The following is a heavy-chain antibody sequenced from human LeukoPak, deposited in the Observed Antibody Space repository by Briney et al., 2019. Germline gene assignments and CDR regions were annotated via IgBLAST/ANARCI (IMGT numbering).Heavy chain of an antibody. Sequence: PGESLKISCKGSGYSFTSYWIGWVRQMPGKGLEWMGIIYPGDSNTRYSPSFQGQVTISADKSISTAYLQWSSLKASDTAMYYCARLVYCGGDCYRGGFDYWGQGTLVTVSS. D-gene: IGHD2-21*02. V-gene: IGHV5-51*01. CDR3: ARLVYCGGDCYRGGFDY. CDR1: GYSFTSYW. CDR2: IYPGDSNT. J-gene: IGHJ4*02.